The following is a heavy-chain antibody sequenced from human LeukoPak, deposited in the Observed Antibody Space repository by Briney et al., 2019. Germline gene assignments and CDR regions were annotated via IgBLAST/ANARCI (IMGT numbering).Heavy chain of an antibody. V-gene: IGHV3-23*01. Sequence: GGSLRLSCAASGFTFNNYAMNWVRQAPGKGLEWVSRITGNGGTTYYAQSAKGRFTISRDNSNNTVYLQINSLRAEDTAVFYCAKDADNSQTHLDFWGQGTLVTVSS. D-gene: IGHD5-24*01. CDR2: ITGNGGTT. CDR3: AKDADNSQTHLDF. CDR1: GFTFNNYA. J-gene: IGHJ4*02.